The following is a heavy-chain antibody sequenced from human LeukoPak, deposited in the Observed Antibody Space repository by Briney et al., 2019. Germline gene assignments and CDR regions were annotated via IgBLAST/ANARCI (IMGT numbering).Heavy chain of an antibody. CDR1: GYSISSGYY. V-gene: IGHV4-38-2*01. CDR2: IYHSGST. J-gene: IGHJ4*02. CDR3: AITQGFYDFWSGYYGY. D-gene: IGHD3-3*01. Sequence: KPSETLSLTCAVSGYSISSGYYWGWIRQPPGKGLEWIGSIYHSGSTYYNPSLKSRVTISVDTSKNQFSLKLSSVTAADTAVYYCAITQGFYDFWSGYYGYWGQGTLVTVSS.